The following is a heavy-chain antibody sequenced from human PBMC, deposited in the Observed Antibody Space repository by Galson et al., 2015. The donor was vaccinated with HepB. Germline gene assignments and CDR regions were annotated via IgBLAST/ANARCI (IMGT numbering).Heavy chain of an antibody. CDR1: GFTFSSYA. D-gene: IGHD2-8*02. CDR2: ISGSGGST. J-gene: IGHJ3*02. V-gene: IGHV3-23*01. Sequence: SLRLSCAASGFTFSSYAMSWVRQAPGKGLEWVSAISGSGGSTYYADSVKGRFTISRDNSKNTLYLQMNSLRAEDTAVYHCAKGVTGPKVLIEAFDIWGQGTMVTVSS. CDR3: AKGVTGPKVLIEAFDI.